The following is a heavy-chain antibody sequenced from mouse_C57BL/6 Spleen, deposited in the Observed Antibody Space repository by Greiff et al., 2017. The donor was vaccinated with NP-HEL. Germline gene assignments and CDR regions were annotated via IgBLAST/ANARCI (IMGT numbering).Heavy chain of an antibody. J-gene: IGHJ4*01. Sequence: VQLQQPGAELVKPGASVKMSCKASGYTFTSYWITWVKQRPGQGLEWIGDIYPGSGSTNYNEKFKSKATLTVDTSSSTAYMQLSSLTSEDSAVYYRARRDGYYRYYYAMDYWGQGTSVTVSS. V-gene: IGHV1-55*01. CDR2: IYPGSGST. D-gene: IGHD2-3*01. CDR1: GYTFTSYW. CDR3: ARRDGYYRYYYAMDY.